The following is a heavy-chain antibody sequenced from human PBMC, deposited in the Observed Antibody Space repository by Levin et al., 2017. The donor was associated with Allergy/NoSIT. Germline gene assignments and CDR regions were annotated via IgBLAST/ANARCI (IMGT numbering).Heavy chain of an antibody. J-gene: IGHJ5*02. D-gene: IGHD3-10*01. Sequence: TGGSLRLSCAASGFTFSSYEMNWVRQAPGKGLEWVSYISSSGSTIYYADSVKGRFTISRDNAKNSLYLQMNSLRAEDTAVYYCARLAVNKYRYGSGAANPNWFDPWGQGTLVTVSS. V-gene: IGHV3-48*03. CDR3: ARLAVNKYRYGSGAANPNWFDP. CDR2: ISSSGSTI. CDR1: GFTFSSYE.